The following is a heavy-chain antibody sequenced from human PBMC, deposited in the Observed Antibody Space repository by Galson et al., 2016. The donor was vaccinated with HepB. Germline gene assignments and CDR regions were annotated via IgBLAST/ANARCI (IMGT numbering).Heavy chain of an antibody. CDR3: VRAAAGFDF. D-gene: IGHD6-13*01. J-gene: IGHJ4*02. Sequence: CAISGDSVSSNSAAWNWIRQSPPRGLEWLGRTYYRSKWYNDYAVSVKSRISINPDTSKNQFSLQLNSVTPEDTAVYYCVRAAAGFDFWGQGTLVTVSS. CDR1: GDSVSSNSAA. V-gene: IGHV6-1*01. CDR2: TYYRSKWYN.